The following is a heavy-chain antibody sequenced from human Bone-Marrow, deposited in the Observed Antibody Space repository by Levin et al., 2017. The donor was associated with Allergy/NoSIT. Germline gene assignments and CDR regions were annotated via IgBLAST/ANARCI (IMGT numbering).Heavy chain of an antibody. Sequence: ASVKVSCKASGYTFSDNYIHWVRQAPGQGLEWMGWINPNSGGADFAQKFQGRVTMTADTSISTAYMELSRLGSDDTAVYYCARSKGGYFDSWGQGTLVTVSS. CDR1: GYTFSDNY. D-gene: IGHD3-16*01. J-gene: IGHJ4*02. V-gene: IGHV1-2*02. CDR2: INPNSGGA. CDR3: ARSKGGYFDS.